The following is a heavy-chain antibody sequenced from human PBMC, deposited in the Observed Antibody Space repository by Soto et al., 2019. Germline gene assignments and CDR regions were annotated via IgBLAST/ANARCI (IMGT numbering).Heavy chain of an antibody. CDR1: GGSISSSNW. CDR2: IYHSGST. Sequence: QVQLQESGPGLVKPSGTLSLTCAVSGGSISSSNWWSWVRQPPGKGLEWIGEIYHSGSTNYNTSLKSRVTISVDKSKIQFSLELSSVTAADTAVYYCARVSGSYYYGMDVWGQGTTVTVSS. J-gene: IGHJ6*02. V-gene: IGHV4-4*02. CDR3: ARVSGSYYYGMDV. D-gene: IGHD1-26*01.